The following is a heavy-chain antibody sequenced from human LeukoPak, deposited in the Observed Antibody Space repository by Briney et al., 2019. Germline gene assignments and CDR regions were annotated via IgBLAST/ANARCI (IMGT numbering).Heavy chain of an antibody. V-gene: IGHV4-39*07. J-gene: IGHJ5*02. D-gene: IGHD5-12*01. CDR3: ARVDQSGYDTRGWFDP. CDR2: IYSSGST. Sequence: SETLSLTCSVSGGSISSSSYYWDWLRQPPVKGLEWIGSIYSSGSTYYNPSLKSRVTISVDMSKNQFSLKLSSVTAADTAVYYCARVDQSGYDTRGWFDPWGQGTLVTVSS. CDR1: GGSISSSSYY.